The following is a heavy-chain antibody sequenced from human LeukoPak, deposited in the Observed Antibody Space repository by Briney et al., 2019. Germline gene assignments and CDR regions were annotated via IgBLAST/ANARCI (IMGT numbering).Heavy chain of an antibody. CDR1: GFTFSSYG. V-gene: IGHV3-30*18. CDR2: ISYDGSNK. J-gene: IGHJ3*02. D-gene: IGHD3-16*01. CDR3: AQLSLLTFGGVIDKLPKGDAFDI. Sequence: GGSLRLSCAASGFTFSSYGMHWVRQAPGKGLEWVAVISYDGSNKYYADSVKGRFTISRDNSKNTLYLQMNSLRAEDTAVYYCAQLSLLTFGGVIDKLPKGDAFDIWGQGTMVTVSS.